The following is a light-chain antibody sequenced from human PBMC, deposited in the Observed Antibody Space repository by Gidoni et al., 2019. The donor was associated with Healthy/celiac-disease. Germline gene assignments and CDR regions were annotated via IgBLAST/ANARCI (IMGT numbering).Light chain of an antibody. V-gene: IGKV3-20*01. Sequence: EIVLTQSPVTLSVSPGERATLSCRASQSVSSSYLAWYQKKPGQAPRLLIDGASRRATGIPDRFSGSGSGTDFTLTISRLEPEDFAVYYCQQYGSSPQTFGQGTKLEIK. J-gene: IGKJ2*01. CDR3: QQYGSSPQT. CDR2: GAS. CDR1: QSVSSSY.